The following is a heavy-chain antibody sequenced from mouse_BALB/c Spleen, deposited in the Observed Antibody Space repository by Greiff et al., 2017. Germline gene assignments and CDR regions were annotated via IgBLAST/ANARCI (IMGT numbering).Heavy chain of an antibody. D-gene: IGHD1-2*01. V-gene: IGHV5-6*02. CDR1: GFTFSSYG. J-gene: IGHJ2*01. CDR2: ISSGGSYT. Sequence: DVMLVESGGDLVKPGGSLKLSCAASGFTFSSYGMSWVRQTPDKRLEWVATISSGGSYTYYPDSVKGRFTISRDNAKNTLYLQMSSLKSEDTAMYYCATATSGYWGQGTTLTVSS. CDR3: ATATSGY.